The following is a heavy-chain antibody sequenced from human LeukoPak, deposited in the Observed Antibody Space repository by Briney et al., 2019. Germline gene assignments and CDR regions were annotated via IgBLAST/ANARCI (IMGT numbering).Heavy chain of an antibody. D-gene: IGHD6-13*01. Sequence: GASVKVSRKASGYTFTSYDINWVRQATGQGLEWMGWMNPNSGNTGYAQKFQGRVTITRNTSISTAYMELSSLRSEDTAVYYCARDSRQAIRGAFDIWGQGTMVTVSS. CDR3: ARDSRQAIRGAFDI. V-gene: IGHV1-8*03. J-gene: IGHJ3*02. CDR1: GYTFTSYD. CDR2: MNPNSGNT.